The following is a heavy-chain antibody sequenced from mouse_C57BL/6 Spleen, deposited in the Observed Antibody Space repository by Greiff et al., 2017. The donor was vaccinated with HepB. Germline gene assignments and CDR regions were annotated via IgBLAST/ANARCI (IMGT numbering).Heavy chain of an antibody. CDR1: GYSITSGYY. CDR3: AREDGWYFDV. V-gene: IGHV3-6*01. CDR2: ISYDGSN. Sequence: DVKLQESGPGLVKPSQSLSLTCSVTGYSITSGYYWNWIRQFPGNKLEWMGYISYDGSNNYNPSLKNRISITRDTSKNQFFLKLNSVTTEDTATYYCAREDGWYFDVWGTGTTVTVSS. D-gene: IGHD2-3*01. J-gene: IGHJ1*03.